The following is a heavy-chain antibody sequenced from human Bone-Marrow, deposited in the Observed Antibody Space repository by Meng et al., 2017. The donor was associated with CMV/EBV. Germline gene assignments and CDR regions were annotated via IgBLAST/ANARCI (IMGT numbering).Heavy chain of an antibody. D-gene: IGHD2-2*02. V-gene: IGHV3-9*01. Sequence: GGSLRLSCAASGFTFDDYAMHWVRQAPGKGLEWVSGISWNSGSIGYADSVKGRFTISRDNAKNSLYLQMNSLRAEDTAVYYCARGPYCSSTSCYTPYFDYWGQGTLVTVSS. CDR3: ARGPYCSSTSCYTPYFDY. CDR2: ISWNSGSI. J-gene: IGHJ4*02. CDR1: GFTFDDYA.